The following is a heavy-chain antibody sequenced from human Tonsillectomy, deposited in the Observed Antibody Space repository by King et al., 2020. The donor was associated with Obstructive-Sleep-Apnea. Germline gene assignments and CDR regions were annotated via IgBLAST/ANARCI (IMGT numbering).Heavy chain of an antibody. D-gene: IGHD3-22*01. CDR1: GFSVSDNY. CDR3: ARAYSRNYFYYGMDI. Sequence: QLVQSGGGLVQPGGSLRLSCAASGFSVSDNYMSWVRQVPGKGLEWVSVIYSGGTTYYTDSVKGRFSISRDNSKNMLYLQMDSLRAEDTGVYYCARAYSRNYFYYGMDIWGQGATVTVSS. CDR2: IYSGGTT. V-gene: IGHV3-66*01. J-gene: IGHJ6*02.